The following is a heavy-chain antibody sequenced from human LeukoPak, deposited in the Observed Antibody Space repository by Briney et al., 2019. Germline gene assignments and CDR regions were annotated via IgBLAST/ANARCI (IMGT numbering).Heavy chain of an antibody. CDR1: GGPFSGYY. J-gene: IGHJ6*02. D-gene: IGHD2-15*01. CDR3: ARVGDIVVVVAATGRRYGMDV. V-gene: IGHV4-34*01. Sequence: SETLSLTCAVYGGPFSGYYWSWIRQPPGKGLEWIGEINHSGSTNYNPSLKSRVTISVDTSKNQFSLKLSSVTAADTAVYYCARVGDIVVVVAATGRRYGMDVWGQGTTVTVSS. CDR2: INHSGST.